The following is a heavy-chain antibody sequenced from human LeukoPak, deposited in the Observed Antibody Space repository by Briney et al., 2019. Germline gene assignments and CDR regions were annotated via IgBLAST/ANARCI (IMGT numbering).Heavy chain of an antibody. D-gene: IGHD3-22*01. Sequence: ASVKVSCKASGFTFTSSAVQWVRQARGQRLEWIGWIVVGSGNTNYAQKFQERVTITRDMSTSTAYMELSSLRSEDTAVYYCAAAAYDSSGCYYYYGMDVWGQGTTVTVSS. CDR1: GFTFTSSA. V-gene: IGHV1-58*01. J-gene: IGHJ6*02. CDR3: AAAAYDSSGCYYYYGMDV. CDR2: IVVGSGNT.